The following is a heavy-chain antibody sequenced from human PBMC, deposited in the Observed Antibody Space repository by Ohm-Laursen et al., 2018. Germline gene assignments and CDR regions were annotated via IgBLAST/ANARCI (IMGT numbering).Heavy chain of an antibody. J-gene: IGHJ4*02. D-gene: IGHD3-10*01. V-gene: IGHV1-8*01. CDR2: MNPNRGNT. CDR3: ARGMGGSGTYYLGY. CDR1: GYTFTSYD. Sequence: ASVKVSCKASGYTFTSYDIHWVRQATGQGLEWMGWMNPNRGNTGYTQKFQGRVTMTRNTSRSTAYMELTNLRSEDTAVYYCARGMGGSGTYYLGYWGQGTLVTVSS.